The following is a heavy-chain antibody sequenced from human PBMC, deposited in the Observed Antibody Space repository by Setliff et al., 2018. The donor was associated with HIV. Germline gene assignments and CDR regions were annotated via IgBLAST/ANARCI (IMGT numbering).Heavy chain of an antibody. CDR2: LYPADSNN. V-gene: IGHV5-51*01. CDR3: TRLWHENWGGVDY. Sequence: GESLKISCKGSGYSFSSYWIGWVRQMPGKGLEFMGLLYPADSNNRYSPSFQGQVTISVDKSTNTAFLQWTSLRASDTAMYYCTRLWHENWGGVDYWGQGTLVTVSS. CDR1: GYSFSSYW. J-gene: IGHJ4*02. D-gene: IGHD3-16*01.